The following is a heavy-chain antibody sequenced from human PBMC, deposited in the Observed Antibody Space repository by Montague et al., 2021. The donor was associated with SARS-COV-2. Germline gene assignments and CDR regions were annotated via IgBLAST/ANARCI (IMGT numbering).Heavy chain of an antibody. J-gene: IGHJ6*02. CDR1: GFSLRTAETC. CDR2: IDLDGDK. D-gene: IGHD7-27*01. CDR3: ARLSGVAPRCYYEGMDV. Sequence: PTQTLTLTCTFSGFSLRTAETCVSWIRQPPGKAPQWLARIDLDGDKYYSRTLETRVSISTDTATTQVVLTMTNVDTMNTATYYCARLSGVAPRCYYEGMDVWGQGTAVTVSS. V-gene: IGHV2-70*11.